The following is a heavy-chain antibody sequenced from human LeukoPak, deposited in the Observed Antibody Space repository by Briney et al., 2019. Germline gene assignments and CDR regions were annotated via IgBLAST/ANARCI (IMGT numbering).Heavy chain of an antibody. J-gene: IGHJ4*02. V-gene: IGHV1-2*04. D-gene: IGHD5-12*01. CDR2: INPNSGGT. CDR3: ARAEAIDY. CDR1: GYTFTAYY. Sequence: GASVKVSCKASGYTFTAYYMHWVRQAPGQGLEWMGWINPNSGGTKYAQKFQGWVTMTRDTSISTAYMELGTLRSDDTAVYYCARAEAIDYWGQGTLVTVSS.